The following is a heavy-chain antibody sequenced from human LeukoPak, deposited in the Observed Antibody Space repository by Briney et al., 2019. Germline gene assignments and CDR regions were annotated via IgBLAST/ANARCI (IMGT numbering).Heavy chain of an antibody. V-gene: IGHV3-53*01. J-gene: IGHJ4*02. CDR3: AKSTQPGGAWPYFDS. Sequence: PGGSLRLSCLASGFSVSNNYMNWVRQAPGKGLEWVSILFSDGTTHYADSVKGRFTISRDDAQNTLYLQMSSLRAEDTAVYYCAKSTQPGGAWPYFDSWGQGSLVTVSS. CDR2: LFSDGTT. CDR1: GFSVSNNY. D-gene: IGHD4-17*01.